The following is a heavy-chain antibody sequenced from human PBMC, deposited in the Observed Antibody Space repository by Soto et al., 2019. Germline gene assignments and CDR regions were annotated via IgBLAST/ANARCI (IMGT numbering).Heavy chain of an antibody. CDR3: ARDLYDFWSGYSNTFDY. J-gene: IGHJ4*02. D-gene: IGHD3-3*01. V-gene: IGHV3-74*01. Sequence: EVQLVESGGGLVQPGGSLRLSCAASGFTFSSYWMHWVRQAPGKGLVWVSRINSDGSSTSYAYSVKGRFTISRDNAKNTLYLQMNSLSAEDTAVYYCARDLYDFWSGYSNTFDYWGQGTLVTVSS. CDR1: GFTFSSYW. CDR2: INSDGSST.